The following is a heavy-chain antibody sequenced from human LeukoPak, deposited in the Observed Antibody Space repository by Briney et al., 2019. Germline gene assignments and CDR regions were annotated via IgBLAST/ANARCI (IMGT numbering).Heavy chain of an antibody. CDR3: ARYYDFSPTWFDP. CDR1: GGSISSYY. D-gene: IGHD3-3*01. Sequence: SETLSLTCTVSGGSISSYYWSWIRQPPGKGLEWIGYIYYSGSTNYNPSLKSRVTISVDTSKNQFSLKLSSVTAADTAVYYCARYYDFSPTWFDPGGQETLVPVSS. V-gene: IGHV4-59*08. CDR2: IYYSGST. J-gene: IGHJ5*02.